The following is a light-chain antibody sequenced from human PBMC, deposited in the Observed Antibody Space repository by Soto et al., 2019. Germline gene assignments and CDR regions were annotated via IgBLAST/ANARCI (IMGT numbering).Light chain of an antibody. CDR2: GAS. V-gene: IGKV1-33*01. J-gene: IGKJ4*01. CDR1: QDINDY. CDR3: QMCDSAHALT. Sequence: EIQMTQSPSSLSASLGDRVTITCQASQDINDYSNWYQQKPGKAPRLLIYGASFLEVGVPSRFSGSGSGTHFTLTISSLQPEDVATYYCQMCDSAHALTFGGGTKVEIK.